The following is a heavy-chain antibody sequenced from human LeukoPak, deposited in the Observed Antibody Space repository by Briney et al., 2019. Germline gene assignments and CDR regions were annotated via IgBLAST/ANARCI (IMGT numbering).Heavy chain of an antibody. D-gene: IGHD2-21*01. CDR1: GFTVSSNY. Sequence: GGSLRLSCAASGFTVSSNYMSWVRQAPGKGLEWVSVIYRGDNTYYADSVKGRFTISRDNSKNTLYLQMNSLRAEDTAVYYCARVADTHIFDYWGQGSLVTVSS. V-gene: IGHV3-53*01. CDR3: ARVADTHIFDY. J-gene: IGHJ4*02. CDR2: IYRGDNT.